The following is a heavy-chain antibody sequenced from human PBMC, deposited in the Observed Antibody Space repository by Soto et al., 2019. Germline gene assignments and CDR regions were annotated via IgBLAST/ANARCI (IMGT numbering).Heavy chain of an antibody. V-gene: IGHV1-69*13. CDR1: GGTFSSYA. D-gene: IGHD5-18*01. CDR2: IIPIFGTA. Sequence: SVKVSCKASGGTFSSYAISWVRQAPGQGLEWMGGIIPIFGTANYAQKFQGRVTITADESTSTAYMELSSLRSEDTAVYYCARNQGGRGYSLMVDYWGQGTLVTVSS. J-gene: IGHJ4*02. CDR3: ARNQGGRGYSLMVDY.